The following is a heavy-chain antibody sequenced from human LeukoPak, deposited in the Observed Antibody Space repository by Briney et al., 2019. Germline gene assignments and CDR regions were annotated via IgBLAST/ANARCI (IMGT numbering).Heavy chain of an antibody. CDR1: GFTFSSYG. CDR2: IWYDGSSK. CDR3: ARGGYSYGYGFDY. V-gene: IGHV3-33*08. D-gene: IGHD5-18*01. J-gene: IGHJ4*02. Sequence: PGGSLRLSCAASGFTFSSYGMHWVRQAPGKGLEWVAVIWYDGSSKYYADSVKGRFTISRDNSKNTLYLQMNSLRAEDTAVYYCARGGYSYGYGFDYWGQGTLVTVSS.